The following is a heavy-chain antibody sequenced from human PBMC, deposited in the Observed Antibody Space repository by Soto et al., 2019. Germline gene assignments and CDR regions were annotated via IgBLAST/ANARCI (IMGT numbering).Heavy chain of an antibody. D-gene: IGHD6-6*01. Sequence: ASVKVSCKASGYTFTGYYMHWVRQAPGQGLEWMGWINPNSGGTNYAQKFQGWVTMTRDTSISTAYMELSRLRPDDTAVYYCARGASIAALFSYYYYMDVWGKGTTVTVSS. V-gene: IGHV1-2*04. J-gene: IGHJ6*03. CDR3: ARGASIAALFSYYYYMDV. CDR1: GYTFTGYY. CDR2: INPNSGGT.